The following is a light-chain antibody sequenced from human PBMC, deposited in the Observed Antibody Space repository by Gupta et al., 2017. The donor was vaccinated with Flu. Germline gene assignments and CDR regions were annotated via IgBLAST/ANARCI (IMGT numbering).Light chain of an antibody. CDR2: KDS. Sequence: SYELTQPPSVSVSPGQTARITCSGDALPDQYAYWSQQKPGQAPVVLIYKDSERPSGIPERFSGSSSGTTVTLTISGVQAEDEADYYCQSADTSGTYVVFGGGTKLTVL. CDR3: QSADTSGTYVV. V-gene: IGLV3-25*03. J-gene: IGLJ2*01. CDR1: ALPDQY.